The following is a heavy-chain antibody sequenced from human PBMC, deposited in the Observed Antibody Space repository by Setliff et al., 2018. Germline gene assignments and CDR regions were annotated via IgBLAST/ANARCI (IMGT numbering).Heavy chain of an antibody. CDR1: GYTFTGYY. CDR3: ARGRAPGGFNNWFDP. V-gene: IGHV1-2*06. Sequence: ASVKVSCKASGYTFTGYYMHWVRQAPGQGLEWMGRINPNSGGTNYAQKFQGRVTMTRDTSISTAYMELSRLRFDDTAVYYCARGRAPGGFNNWFDPWGQGTLVTAPQ. CDR2: INPNSGGT. J-gene: IGHJ5*02. D-gene: IGHD6-25*01.